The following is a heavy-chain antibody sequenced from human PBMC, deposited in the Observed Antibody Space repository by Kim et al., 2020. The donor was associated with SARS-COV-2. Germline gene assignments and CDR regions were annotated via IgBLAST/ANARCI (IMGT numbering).Heavy chain of an antibody. D-gene: IGHD5-18*01. V-gene: IGHV4-39*01. Sequence: SETLSLTCTVSGGSISSSSYYWGWIRQPPGKGLEWIGSIYYSGSTYYNPSPKSRVTISVDTSKNQFSLKLSSVTAADTAGYYCARHVVDTAMVSYYYYYYGMDVWGQGTTVTVSS. CDR1: GGSISSSSYY. CDR2: IYYSGST. CDR3: ARHVVDTAMVSYYYYYYGMDV. J-gene: IGHJ6*02.